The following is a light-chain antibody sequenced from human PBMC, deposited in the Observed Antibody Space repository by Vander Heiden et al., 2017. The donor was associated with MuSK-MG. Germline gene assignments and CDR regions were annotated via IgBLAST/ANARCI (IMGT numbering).Light chain of an antibody. CDR2: QDS. CDR1: KLGEKY. CDR3: QAGDSSTAVV. Sequence: SYDLTQPPSVSVSPGQTATITCSGDKLGEKYACWYQQKPGQAPVLVIYQDSRRPSGIPERFSGSNSGNTATLTISGTQAMEEADYYCQAGDSSTAVVFGGGTKVTVL. V-gene: IGLV3-1*01. J-gene: IGLJ2*01.